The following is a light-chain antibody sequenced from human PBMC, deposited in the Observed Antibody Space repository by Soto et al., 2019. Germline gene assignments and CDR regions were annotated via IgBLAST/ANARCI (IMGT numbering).Light chain of an antibody. CDR2: AAS. CDR3: SSYTSRSTPVI. Sequence: QSALTQPASVSGSPGQSITISCTGTTSDVADFNYVSWYQHHPGNAPKLIIYAASNRPPGVSNRFSGSKSGNTASLTISGLQAEDEADYYCSSYTSRSTPVIFGRGTKVTVL. V-gene: IGLV2-14*01. CDR1: TSDVADFNY. J-gene: IGLJ2*01.